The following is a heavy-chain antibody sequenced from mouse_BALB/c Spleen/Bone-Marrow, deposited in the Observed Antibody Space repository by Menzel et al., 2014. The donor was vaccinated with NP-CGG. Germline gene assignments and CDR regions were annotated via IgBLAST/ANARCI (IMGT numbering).Heavy chain of an antibody. J-gene: IGHJ4*01. D-gene: IGHD2-4*01. Sequence: VQLQQSGPELEKPGASVKISCKASGYSLTGYNMNWVKQSNGKSLEWIGNIDHYYGGTSYNQKFKGKATLTVDRSSSTAYMQLKSLTSEDSAVYYCAMSGYYDTRYAMDYWGQGTSGTGSS. CDR2: IDHYYGGT. CDR3: AMSGYYDTRYAMDY. V-gene: IGHV1-39*01. CDR1: GYSLTGYN.